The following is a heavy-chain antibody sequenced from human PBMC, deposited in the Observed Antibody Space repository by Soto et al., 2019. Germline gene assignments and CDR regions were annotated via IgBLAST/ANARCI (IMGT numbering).Heavy chain of an antibody. CDR2: ISYDGSNK. D-gene: IGHD3-3*01. CDR1: GFTFSSYA. Sequence: QVQLVESGGGVVQPGRSLRLSCAASGFTFSSYAMHWVRQAPGKGLEWVAVISYDGSNKYYADSVKGRFTISRDNSKNTLYLQMNRLRAEDTAVYYCAITIFGVVMPEEFDPWGQGTLVTVSS. V-gene: IGHV3-30-3*01. J-gene: IGHJ5*02. CDR3: AITIFGVVMPEEFDP.